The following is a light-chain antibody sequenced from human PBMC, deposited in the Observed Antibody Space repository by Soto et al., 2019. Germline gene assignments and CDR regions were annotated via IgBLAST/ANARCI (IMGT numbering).Light chain of an antibody. V-gene: IGKV1-5*03. CDR1: QSVSNW. CDR3: QHYNGYRWT. CDR2: KGS. Sequence: DIQITQSPSTLSASVVDRFAITCRASQSVSNWLAWYQQKRGKAPKILIYKGSSLESGVPSRFSGSGSGTEFTLTISSLRPDDFATYYCQHYNGYRWTFGQGTKVDI. J-gene: IGKJ1*01.